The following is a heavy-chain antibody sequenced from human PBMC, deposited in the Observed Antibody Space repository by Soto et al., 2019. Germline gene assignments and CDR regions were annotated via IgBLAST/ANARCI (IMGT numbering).Heavy chain of an antibody. Sequence: ASVKVSCKASAYTSTIYGITWVRQAPGQGLEWLGWIRLQNGDTKYAQQFQGRVTMTTDPSTSTVFMDLRTLRSDDTAVYYCATALGTSGWFDYWAQGTLVTVSS. V-gene: IGHV1-18*01. J-gene: IGHJ4*02. CDR3: ATALGTSGWFDY. CDR2: IRLQNGDT. CDR1: AYTSTIYG. D-gene: IGHD6-19*01.